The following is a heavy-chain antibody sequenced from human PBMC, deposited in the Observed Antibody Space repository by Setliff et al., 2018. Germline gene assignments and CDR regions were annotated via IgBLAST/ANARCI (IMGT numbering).Heavy chain of an antibody. CDR1: GYTFISYG. V-gene: IGHV1-18*01. CDR3: ARVPRLEWLLPTFDS. D-gene: IGHD3-3*01. CDR2: ISGYNGNT. J-gene: IGHJ4*02. Sequence: EASVKVSCKTSGYTFISYGLSWMRQAPGQGLEWMGWISGYNGNTEYAQSLQGRVTMTMDTSTSTAYMELRSLRSDDTAVYYCARVPRLEWLLPTFDSWGQGTLVTVSS.